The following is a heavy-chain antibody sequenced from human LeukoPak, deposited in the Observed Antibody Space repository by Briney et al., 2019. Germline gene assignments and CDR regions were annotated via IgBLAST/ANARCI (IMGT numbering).Heavy chain of an antibody. Sequence: SETLSLTCTVSGGSISSYYWSWIRQPPGKGLEWIGYIYYSGSTNYNPSLKSRVTISVDTSKNQFSLKLSSVTAADTAVYYCARVGGSGWYFNYWGQGTLVTVSS. CDR1: GGSISSYY. CDR3: ARVGGSGWYFNY. CDR2: IYYSGST. J-gene: IGHJ4*02. V-gene: IGHV4-59*01. D-gene: IGHD6-19*01.